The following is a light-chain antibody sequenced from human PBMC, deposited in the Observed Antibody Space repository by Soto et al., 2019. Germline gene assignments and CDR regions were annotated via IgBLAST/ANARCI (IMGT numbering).Light chain of an antibody. CDR2: KTS. V-gene: IGKV1-5*03. CDR3: QQYSTYSGT. Sequence: DIQMTQSPSSLSASVGDRVTITCRASQSIGTWLAWYQQKPGKAPKLLIYKTSTLESGVPSRFSGSGSGTEFTLTVSSLQPDDFATYYCQQYSTYSGTFGQGTKVEIK. J-gene: IGKJ1*01. CDR1: QSIGTW.